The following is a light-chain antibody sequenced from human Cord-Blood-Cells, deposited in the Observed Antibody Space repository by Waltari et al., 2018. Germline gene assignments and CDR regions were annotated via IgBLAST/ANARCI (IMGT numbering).Light chain of an antibody. V-gene: IGLV2-14*01. CDR1: SSDVGGYNY. Sequence: QSALTQPASVSGSSGQSITISCTGTSSDVGGYNYASWYQQHPGKAPKHMIYDVSNRPSGVSNRFSGSKSGNTASLTISGLQAEDEADYYCSSYTSSSTYVFGTGTKVTVL. J-gene: IGLJ1*01. CDR3: SSYTSSSTYV. CDR2: DVS.